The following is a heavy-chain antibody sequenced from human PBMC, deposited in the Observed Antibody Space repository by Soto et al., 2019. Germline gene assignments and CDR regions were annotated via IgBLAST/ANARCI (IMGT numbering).Heavy chain of an antibody. Sequence: EAQLVESGGGFVPPGGSLGLSCEVSGLNFRSYWMGWVRQAPGKGLQWVANINQDGSEVQYLDSVRGRFIISRDNARNLLYLQMNNVRDEDTALYYCTRVIGWNVLDYWGQGTLVTV. CDR2: INQDGSEV. CDR3: TRVIGWNVLDY. J-gene: IGHJ4*02. D-gene: IGHD1-1*01. V-gene: IGHV3-7*01. CDR1: GLNFRSYW.